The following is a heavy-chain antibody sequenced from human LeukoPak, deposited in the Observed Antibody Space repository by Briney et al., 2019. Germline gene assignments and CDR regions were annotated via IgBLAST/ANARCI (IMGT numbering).Heavy chain of an antibody. CDR1: GFTFSTYW. CDR2: IKEDGSEK. J-gene: IGHJ4*02. Sequence: GGSLRLSCAASGFTFSTYWMSWVRQAPGKGLEWVANIKEDGSEKYYGDSVKGRFTISRDNAKNSLYVQMNSLRAEDTAVYYCARDSSGYQWGQGTLVTVSS. V-gene: IGHV3-7*01. D-gene: IGHD3-22*01. CDR3: ARDSSGYQ.